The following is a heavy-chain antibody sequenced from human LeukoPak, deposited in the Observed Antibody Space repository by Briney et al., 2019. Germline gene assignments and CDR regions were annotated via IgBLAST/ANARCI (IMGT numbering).Heavy chain of an antibody. D-gene: IGHD1-26*01. CDR1: GYTFTDYY. Sequence: VASVKVSCKASGYTFTDYYMHWVRQAPGQGLEWMGWLNPNSGDTNYAQKFQGRISMTRDTSISPAYMDLRSLRSDDTAVYYCARGLGGSGSYFLTFDYWGQGTLVTVSS. V-gene: IGHV1-2*02. CDR2: LNPNSGDT. J-gene: IGHJ4*02. CDR3: ARGLGGSGSYFLTFDY.